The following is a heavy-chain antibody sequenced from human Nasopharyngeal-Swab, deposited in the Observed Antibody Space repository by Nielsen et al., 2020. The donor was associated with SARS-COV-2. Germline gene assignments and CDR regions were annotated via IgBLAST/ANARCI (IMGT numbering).Heavy chain of an antibody. CDR3: AKSRQWLAEY. V-gene: IGHV3-23*01. J-gene: IGHJ4*02. CDR2: ISGSGGST. D-gene: IGHD6-19*01. CDR1: GFTFSSYA. Sequence: GESLKISCAASGFTFSSYAMSWVRQAPGKGLEWVSAISGSGGSTYYADPVKGRFTISRDNSKNTLYLQMNSPRAEDTAVYYCAKSRQWLAEYWGQGTLVTVSS.